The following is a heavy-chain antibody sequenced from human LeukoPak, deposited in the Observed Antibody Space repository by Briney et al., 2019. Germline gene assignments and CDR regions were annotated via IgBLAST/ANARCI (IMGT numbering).Heavy chain of an antibody. J-gene: IGHJ4*02. Sequence: PGGSLRLSCAASGFTFSSYSMNWVRQAPGKGLEWVSSISSSSSYIYYADSVKGRFTISRDNSKNTLYLQMNSLRAEDTAVYYCASPRRYFDWLLPFDYWGQGTLVTVSS. CDR3: ASPRRYFDWLLPFDY. D-gene: IGHD3-9*01. CDR2: ISSSSSYI. CDR1: GFTFSSYS. V-gene: IGHV3-21*01.